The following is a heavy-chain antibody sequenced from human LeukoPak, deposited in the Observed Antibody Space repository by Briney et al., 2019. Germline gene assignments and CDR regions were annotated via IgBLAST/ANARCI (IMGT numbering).Heavy chain of an antibody. Sequence: PSETLSLTCAVYGGSFSGYYWSWIRQPPGKGLEWIGEINHSGSTNYNPPLKSRVTISVDTSKNQFSLKLSSVTAADTAVYYCASWYSSGWSLEYWGQGTLVTVSS. CDR3: ASWYSSGWSLEY. J-gene: IGHJ4*02. V-gene: IGHV4-34*01. CDR1: GGSFSGYY. CDR2: INHSGST. D-gene: IGHD6-19*01.